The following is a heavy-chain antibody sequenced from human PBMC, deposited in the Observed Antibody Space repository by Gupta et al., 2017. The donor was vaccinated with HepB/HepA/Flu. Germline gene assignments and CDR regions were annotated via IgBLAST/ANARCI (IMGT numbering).Heavy chain of an antibody. Sequence: QVQLVQSGAEVKKPGASVKVPCKASGYTLTGYYMHWVRQAPGQGLEWMGWINPNSGGTNYAQKFQGWVTMTRDTSISTAYMELSRLRSDDTAVYYCARESIAARLGGSMDVWGQGTTVTVSS. CDR2: INPNSGGT. J-gene: IGHJ6*02. D-gene: IGHD6-6*01. CDR1: GYTLTGYY. CDR3: ARESIAARLGGSMDV. V-gene: IGHV1-2*04.